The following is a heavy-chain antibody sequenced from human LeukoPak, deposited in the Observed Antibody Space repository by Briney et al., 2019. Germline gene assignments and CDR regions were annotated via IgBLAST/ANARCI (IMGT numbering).Heavy chain of an antibody. Sequence: ASVKVSCKASGYTFTDYYIHWVRQAPGQGLEWMGWINPNSGGTNYAQKFQGRVTVTRDTSISTAYLELSRLRPDDAAVYYCARGHYYYSLDVWGQGTTVTVSS. CDR3: ARGHYYYSLDV. CDR2: INPNSGGT. J-gene: IGHJ6*02. CDR1: GYTFTDYY. V-gene: IGHV1-2*02.